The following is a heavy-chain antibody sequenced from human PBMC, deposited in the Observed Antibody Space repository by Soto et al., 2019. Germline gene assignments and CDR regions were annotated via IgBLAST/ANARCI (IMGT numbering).Heavy chain of an antibody. CDR3: ARLHGYCISSSCHGHYAMDV. CDR1: NAPGGSSTYT. J-gene: IGHJ6*02. Sequence: SETLSLTCTVSNAPGGSSTYTWGWIRQPPGKGLEWIGSIYNSGRTYYNPSLNSRVTVSVDTSKNQFSLKVTSVTAADTAVYYCARLHGYCISSSCHGHYAMDVWGQGTTVTVSS. D-gene: IGHD2-2*01. V-gene: IGHV4-39*01. CDR2: IYNSGRT.